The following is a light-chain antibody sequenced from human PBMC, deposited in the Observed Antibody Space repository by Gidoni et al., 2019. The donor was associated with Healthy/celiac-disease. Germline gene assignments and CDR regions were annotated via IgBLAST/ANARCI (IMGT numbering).Light chain of an antibody. Sequence: EIVLTQSTGTLSLSPGERATLSCRSSQSVSSSYLAWYQQKPGQAPRLLIYGASSRATGIPDRFSCSGSGTDFTLTISRLEPEDFAVYYCQQYGSSRTFGQGTKVEIK. V-gene: IGKV3-20*01. CDR3: QQYGSSRT. CDR1: QSVSSSY. CDR2: GAS. J-gene: IGKJ1*01.